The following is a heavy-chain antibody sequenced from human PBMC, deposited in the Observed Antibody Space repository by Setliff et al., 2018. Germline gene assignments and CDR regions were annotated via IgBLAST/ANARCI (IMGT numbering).Heavy chain of an antibody. V-gene: IGHV3-23*03. CDR3: AKDRVNDGYWDFDS. D-gene: IGHD1-1*01. J-gene: IGHJ4*02. CDR1: GFIFRDYT. Sequence: RLSCAASGFIFRDYTMVWVRQVPGEGLEWVAGVIQGGSGVYADSVKGRSTISRDNSRNTFFLQMNNLRAEDTATYYCAKDRVNDGYWDFDSWGQGIVVTVSS. CDR2: VIQGGSG.